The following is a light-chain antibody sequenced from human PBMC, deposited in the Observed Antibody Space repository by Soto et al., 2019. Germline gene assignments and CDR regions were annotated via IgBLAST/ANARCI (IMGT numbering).Light chain of an antibody. J-gene: IGKJ1*01. CDR2: GAS. CDR3: QQYGTSPRT. V-gene: IGKV3-20*01. CDR1: QGISRSY. Sequence: EIVLTQSPGTLSLSPGEGATLSCRTSQGISRSYVAWYQQKPGQAPRLLIYGASSRATGIPDRFGGRGSGTDCTLTISRLEPEDFAVYYCQQYGTSPRTFGQGTKVEVK.